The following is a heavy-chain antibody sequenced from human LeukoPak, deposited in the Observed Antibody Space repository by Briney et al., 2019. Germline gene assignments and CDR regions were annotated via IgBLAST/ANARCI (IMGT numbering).Heavy chain of an antibody. J-gene: IGHJ4*02. CDR2: ISYSSNYI. D-gene: IGHD2-21*01. V-gene: IGHV3-21*01. CDR1: GFTFSNYN. CDR3: ARGVIY. Sequence: GGSLRLSCAASGFTFSNYNMNWVRQAPGKGLEWVSSISYSSNYIYYADSVKGRSIISRDNAKNSLYLQMNSLRDEDTAVYYCARGVIYWGQGTLVTVSS.